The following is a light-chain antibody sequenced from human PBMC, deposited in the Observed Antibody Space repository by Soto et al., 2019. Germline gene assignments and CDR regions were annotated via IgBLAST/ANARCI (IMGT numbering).Light chain of an antibody. CDR3: CSYAGSDTLI. V-gene: IGLV2-11*01. CDR1: SSDVGSSNY. J-gene: IGLJ1*01. Sequence: QSVLAQPRSVSGSPGQTVTISCTGSSSDVGSSNYMSWYQQHPGEAPKLVIYDVAQRPSGVPDRLSGSRSGKTASLTISGLQPDDEADYYCCSYAGSDTLIFGSGTKVTVL. CDR2: DVA.